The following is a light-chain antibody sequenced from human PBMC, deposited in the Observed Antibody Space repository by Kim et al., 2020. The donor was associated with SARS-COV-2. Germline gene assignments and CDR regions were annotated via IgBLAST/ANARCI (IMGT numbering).Light chain of an antibody. CDR2: GAS. CDR3: QHFQTYPFA. Sequence: AIQLTQSPSSLSASVGDRVTISCRSSQGINSALAWYQQKPGKGPKVLIYGASNLQSGVPSRFSGSGSGTDFTLTISGLEPDDFASYYCQHFQTYPFAFGGGTKVDIK. J-gene: IGKJ4*01. CDR1: QGINSA. V-gene: IGKV1-13*02.